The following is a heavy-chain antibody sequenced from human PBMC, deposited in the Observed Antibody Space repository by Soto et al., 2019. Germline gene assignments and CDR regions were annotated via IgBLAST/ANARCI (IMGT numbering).Heavy chain of an antibody. J-gene: IGHJ4*02. Sequence: PSETLSLTCAVYGGSFSGYYWSWIRQPPGKGLEWIGEINHSGSTNYNPSLKSRVTISVDTSKNQFSLKLSSVTAADTAVYYCARRNSWKTNYFDYWGQGTLVTVSS. CDR3: ARRNSWKTNYFDY. D-gene: IGHD1-1*01. CDR1: GGSFSGYY. CDR2: INHSGST. V-gene: IGHV4-34*01.